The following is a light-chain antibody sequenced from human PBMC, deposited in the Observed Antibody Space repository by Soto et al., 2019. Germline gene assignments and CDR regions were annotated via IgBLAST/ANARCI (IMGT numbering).Light chain of an antibody. CDR3: QQRSNWPMYT. V-gene: IGKV3-11*01. Sequence: EIVLTQYPATLSLSPGERATLSCRASQSVSSYLAWYQQKPGQAPRLLIYDASNRATGIPARFSDKGSGTDFTLTISSLEPEDFAVYYCQQRSNWPMYTFGQGTKMEIK. J-gene: IGKJ2*01. CDR2: DAS. CDR1: QSVSSY.